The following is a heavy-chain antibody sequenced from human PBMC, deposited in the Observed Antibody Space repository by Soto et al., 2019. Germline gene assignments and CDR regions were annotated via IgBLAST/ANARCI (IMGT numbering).Heavy chain of an antibody. J-gene: IGHJ5*02. Sequence: QLQLQESGSGLVRPSQTLSLTCAVSGGSISSGGYSWNWIRQPPGKVLEWIGYIYHSGSTLYNPSLKSRVTISVDNSKNQFSLKLSSVTAADTAVYYWASDHLEGSWFDPWGQGTLVSVCS. V-gene: IGHV4-30-2*01. CDR3: ASDHLEGSWFDP. CDR1: GGSISSGGYS. D-gene: IGHD3-10*01. CDR2: IYHSGST.